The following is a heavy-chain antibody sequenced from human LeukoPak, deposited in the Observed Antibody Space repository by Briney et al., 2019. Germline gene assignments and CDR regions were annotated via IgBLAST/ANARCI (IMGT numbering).Heavy chain of an antibody. Sequence: ASVKVSCKASGYTFTSYYMHWVRQAPGQGLEWMGIINPSGGSTSYAQKFQGRVTMTRDTSTSTVYMELNSLRSEDTAVYYCARDPHLSNCGGDCYPEGYFDYWGQGTLVTVSS. V-gene: IGHV1-46*01. J-gene: IGHJ4*02. D-gene: IGHD2-21*02. CDR2: INPSGGST. CDR3: ARDPHLSNCGGDCYPEGYFDY. CDR1: GYTFTSYY.